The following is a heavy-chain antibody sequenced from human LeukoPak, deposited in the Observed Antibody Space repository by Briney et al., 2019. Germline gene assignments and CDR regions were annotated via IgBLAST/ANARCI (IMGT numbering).Heavy chain of an antibody. CDR2: ISGSGGVT. V-gene: IGHV3-23*01. CDR1: GFTFSSYA. J-gene: IGHJ4*02. CDR3: ATRPIVGAPY. D-gene: IGHD1-26*01. Sequence: GGSLRLSCAASGFTFSSYAMNWVRQAPGKGLEWISGISGSGGVTYYADSVKGRFTISRDNSKNTLFVQMNSLRAEDTAVYYCATRPIVGAPYWGQGTLVTVSS.